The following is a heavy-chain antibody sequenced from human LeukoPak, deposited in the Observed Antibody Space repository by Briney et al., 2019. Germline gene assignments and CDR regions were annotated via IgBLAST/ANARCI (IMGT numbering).Heavy chain of an antibody. J-gene: IGHJ4*02. CDR3: ARRYYGSGKKNDY. CDR1: GDSISSYY. Sequence: SETLSLTCTVSGDSISSYYWSWIRQPPGKGLEWIGYIYYSGSTNYNPSLKSRVTISVDTSKNQFSLKLSSVTAADTAVYYCARRYYGSGKKNDYWGQGTLVTVSS. D-gene: IGHD3-10*01. CDR2: IYYSGST. V-gene: IGHV4-59*08.